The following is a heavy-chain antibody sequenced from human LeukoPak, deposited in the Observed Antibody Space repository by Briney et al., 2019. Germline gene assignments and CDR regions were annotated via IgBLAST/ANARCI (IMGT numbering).Heavy chain of an antibody. CDR2: ISAYNGNT. V-gene: IGHV1-18*01. D-gene: IGHD3-22*01. CDR3: ASQSYYYDSSGLERAEET. J-gene: IGHJ3*01. Sequence: GASVKVSCKASGYTFTSYGISWVRQAPGQGLEWMGWISAYNGNTNYAQKLQGRVTMTTDTSTSTAYIELRSLRSDDTAVYYCASQSYYYDSSGLERAEETWGQGTMVTVSS. CDR1: GYTFTSYG.